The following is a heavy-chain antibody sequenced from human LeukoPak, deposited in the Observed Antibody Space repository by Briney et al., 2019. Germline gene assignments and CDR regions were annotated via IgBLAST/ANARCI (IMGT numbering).Heavy chain of an antibody. Sequence: GESLKISCKGSGYSFTSYWVGWVRQMPGKGLEWMGIIYPGDSDTRYSPSFQGQVTISADKSISTAYLQWSSLKASDTAMYYCARRAYDCSGYYYVGGVTNNWFDPWGQGTLVTVSS. J-gene: IGHJ5*02. D-gene: IGHD3-22*01. V-gene: IGHV5-51*01. CDR2: IYPGDSDT. CDR1: GYSFTSYW. CDR3: ARRAYDCSGYYYVGGVTNNWFDP.